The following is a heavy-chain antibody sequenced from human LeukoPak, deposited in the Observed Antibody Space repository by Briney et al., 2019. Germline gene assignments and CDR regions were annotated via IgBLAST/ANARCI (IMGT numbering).Heavy chain of an antibody. CDR1: DDSITMYY. D-gene: IGHD3-10*01. CDR2: VDHTGTT. J-gene: IGHJ3*02. Sequence: PSETLSLTCTVSDDSITMYYWTWIRQPPGKGLEWIGYVDHTGTTKFNPPLNGRVSISRDTSKNFFSLRLRSVTAADTAVYYCARDLGYYGSGSYSSAFDIWGQGTMVTVSS. V-gene: IGHV4-59*01. CDR3: ARDLGYYGSGSYSSAFDI.